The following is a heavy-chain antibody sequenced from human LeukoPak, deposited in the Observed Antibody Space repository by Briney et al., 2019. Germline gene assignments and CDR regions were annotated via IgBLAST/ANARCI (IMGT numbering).Heavy chain of an antibody. CDR3: AKDLYPPSPGIAAAGFFDY. CDR2: ISGSGGST. CDR1: GFTFSCYA. D-gene: IGHD6-13*01. J-gene: IGHJ4*02. Sequence: GGSLRLSCAASGFTFSCYAMSWVRQAPGKGLEWVSAISGSGGSTYYADSVKGRFTISRDNSKNTLYLQVNSLRAEDTAVYYCAKDLYPPSPGIAAAGFFDYWGQGTLVTVSS. V-gene: IGHV3-23*01.